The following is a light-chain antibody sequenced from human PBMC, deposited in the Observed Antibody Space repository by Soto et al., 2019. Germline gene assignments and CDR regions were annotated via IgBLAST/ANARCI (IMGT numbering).Light chain of an antibody. Sequence: DIQMTQSPSSLSASVADRVTITCRASQSIRSHLSWYQQKPGTAPKLLIYAASSLQSGVPSRFSGSGSGTDFTLTISSLKPEDSATYYCQESHTTLMSTFGPGTKVD. J-gene: IGKJ3*01. CDR3: QESHTTLMST. CDR1: QSIRSH. CDR2: AAS. V-gene: IGKV1-39*01.